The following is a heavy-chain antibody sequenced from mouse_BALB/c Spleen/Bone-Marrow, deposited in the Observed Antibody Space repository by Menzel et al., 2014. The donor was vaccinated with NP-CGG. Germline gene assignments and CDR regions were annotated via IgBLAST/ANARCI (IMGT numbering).Heavy chain of an antibody. D-gene: IGHD2-14*01. Sequence: VHLVESGAELMKPGASVKISCKATGCTFSSYWIEWVKQRPGHGLEWIGEILPGSGSTNYNEKFKGKATFTADTSSNAAYMQLSSLTSEDSAVYYCARYYRYDYWGQGTTLTVSS. CDR3: ARYYRYDY. CDR2: ILPGSGST. J-gene: IGHJ2*01. V-gene: IGHV1-9*01. CDR1: GCTFSSYW.